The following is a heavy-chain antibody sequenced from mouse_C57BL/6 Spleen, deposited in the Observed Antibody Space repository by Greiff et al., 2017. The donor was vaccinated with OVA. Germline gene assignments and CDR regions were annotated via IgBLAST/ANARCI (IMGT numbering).Heavy chain of an antibody. V-gene: IGHV1-59*01. CDR2: IDPSDSYT. Sequence: QVQLQQPGAELVRPGTSVKLSCKASGYTFTSYWMHWVKQRPGQGLEWIGVIDPSDSYTNYNQKFKGKATLTVDTSSSTAYMQLSSLTSEDSAVYYCAREEDWRAYWGQGTLVTVSA. J-gene: IGHJ3*01. D-gene: IGHD4-1*01. CDR3: AREEDWRAY. CDR1: GYTFTSYW.